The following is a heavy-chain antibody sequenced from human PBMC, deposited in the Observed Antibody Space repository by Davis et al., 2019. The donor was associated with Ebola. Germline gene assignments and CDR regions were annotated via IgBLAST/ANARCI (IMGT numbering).Heavy chain of an antibody. V-gene: IGHV3-23*01. CDR2: ISGSGGST. D-gene: IGHD2/OR15-2a*01. CDR3: TTSLPYGDYADY. J-gene: IGHJ4*02. CDR1: GFTFSSYA. Sequence: GESLKISCAASGFTFSSYAMSWVRQAPGKGLEWVSAISGSGGSTYYADSVKGRFTISRDNSKSTLYLQMNSLRAEDTAVYYCTTSLPYGDYADYWGQGTLVTVSS.